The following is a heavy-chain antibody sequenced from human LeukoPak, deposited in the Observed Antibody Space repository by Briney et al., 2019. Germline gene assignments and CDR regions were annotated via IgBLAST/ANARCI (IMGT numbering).Heavy chain of an antibody. V-gene: IGHV3-53*01. J-gene: IGHJ3*02. CDR2: IYSGGST. CDR3: ASGSGYYHDAFDI. CDR1: GFTVSSNY. D-gene: IGHD3-22*01. Sequence: GGSLRLSCAASGFTVSSNYMSWVRQAPGKGLEWVSVIYSGGSTYYADSVKGRFTISRDNSKNTLYLQMNSLRADDTAVYYCASGSGYYHDAFDIWGQGTMVTVSS.